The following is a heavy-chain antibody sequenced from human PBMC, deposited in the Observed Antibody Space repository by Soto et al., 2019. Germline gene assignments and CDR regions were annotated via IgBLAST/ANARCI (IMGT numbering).Heavy chain of an antibody. CDR2: IYYSGST. V-gene: IGHV4-59*08. D-gene: IGHD1-26*01. J-gene: IGHJ4*02. CDR3: GGGSYHADY. CDR1: GGSISSYY. Sequence: SETLSLTCTVSGGSISSYYWSWIRQPPGKGLEWIGYIYYSGSTNYNPSLKSRVTISVDTSKNQFSLKLSSVTAADTAVYYCGGGSYHADYWGQGTLVTVSS.